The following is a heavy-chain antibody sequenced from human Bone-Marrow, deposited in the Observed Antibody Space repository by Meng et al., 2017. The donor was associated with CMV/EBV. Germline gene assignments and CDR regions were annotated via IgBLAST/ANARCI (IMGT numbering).Heavy chain of an antibody. J-gene: IGHJ4*02. CDR3: ARDDSSGYHY. V-gene: IGHV3-21*01. D-gene: IGHD3-22*01. Sequence: GGSLRLSCAASGFTFSTYSMNWVRQAPGKGLEWVSSISDSGSHIYYADSVKGRFTISRDNAKNSLYLQMNSLRAEDTAVYYCARDDSSGYHYWGQGTLVTVSS. CDR2: ISDSGSHI. CDR1: GFTFSTYS.